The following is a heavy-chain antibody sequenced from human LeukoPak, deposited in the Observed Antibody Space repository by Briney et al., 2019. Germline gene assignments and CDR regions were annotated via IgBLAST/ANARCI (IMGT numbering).Heavy chain of an antibody. CDR2: MNPNSGNT. V-gene: IGHV1-8*02. Sequence: ASVKVSCKASGYTFTSYGISWVRQATGQGLEWMGWMNPNSGNTGYAQKFQGRVTMTRNTSISTAYMELSSLRSEDTAVYYCARGGLRYFDWLLTPNYNWFDPWGQGTLVTVSS. D-gene: IGHD3-9*01. CDR1: GYTFTSYG. CDR3: ARGGLRYFDWLLTPNYNWFDP. J-gene: IGHJ5*02.